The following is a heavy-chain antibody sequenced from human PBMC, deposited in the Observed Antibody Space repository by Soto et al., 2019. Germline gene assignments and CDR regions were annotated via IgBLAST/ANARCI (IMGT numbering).Heavy chain of an antibody. D-gene: IGHD6-13*01. CDR3: AIWGISAAGHTEFDY. CDR1: GGTFSSYA. Sequence: GSSVKVSCKASGGTFSSYAISWVRQAPGQGLEWMGGIIPIFGTANYAQKFQGRVTITADESTSTAYMELSSMRSEDTAVYYCAIWGISAAGHTEFDYSGQGSSVIVSS. J-gene: IGHJ4*02. V-gene: IGHV1-69*13. CDR2: IIPIFGTA.